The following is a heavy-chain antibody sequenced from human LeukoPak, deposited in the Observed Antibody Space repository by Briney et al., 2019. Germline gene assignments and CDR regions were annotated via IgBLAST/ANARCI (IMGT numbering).Heavy chain of an antibody. CDR1: GFTFSSYA. D-gene: IGHD5-12*01. CDR3: ANKARGLSYYFDY. Sequence: GGSLRLSCAASGFTFSSYAMSWVRQAPGKGLEWVSAISGSGSSTYYADSVKGRFTISRDNSKNTLYLQMNSLRAEDTAVYYCANKARGLSYYFDYWGQGTLVTVSS. V-gene: IGHV3-23*01. J-gene: IGHJ4*02. CDR2: ISGSGSST.